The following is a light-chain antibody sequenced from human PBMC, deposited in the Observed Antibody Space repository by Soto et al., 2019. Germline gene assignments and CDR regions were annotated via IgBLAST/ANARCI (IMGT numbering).Light chain of an antibody. CDR3: KHYYNWPPGT. CDR1: QSVSSD. J-gene: IGKJ2*01. CDR2: GAS. V-gene: IGKV3-15*01. Sequence: EIVMTQSPATLSVSPGERATLSCRASQSVSSDLAWYQQKPGQAPRLLIYGASTRATGIPARFSGSGSGTEFTLTISSLQSEDFAVYYCKHYYNWPPGTFGQGTKLEI.